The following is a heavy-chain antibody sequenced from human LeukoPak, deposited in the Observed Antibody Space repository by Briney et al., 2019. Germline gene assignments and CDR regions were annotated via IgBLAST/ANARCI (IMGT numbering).Heavy chain of an antibody. D-gene: IGHD6-13*01. Sequence: GGSLRLSCAASGFTVSSKYMTWVRQAPGKGLEWVSVIYSGGSTYYADSVKGRFTISRDNSKNTLYLQMNSLRAEDTAVYYCAKGIIAAAGSYWGQGTLVTVSS. CDR2: IYSGGST. CDR3: AKGIIAAAGSY. V-gene: IGHV3-53*05. J-gene: IGHJ4*02. CDR1: GFTVSSKY.